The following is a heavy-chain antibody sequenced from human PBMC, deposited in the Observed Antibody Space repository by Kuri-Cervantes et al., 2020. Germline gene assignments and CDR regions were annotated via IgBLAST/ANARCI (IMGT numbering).Heavy chain of an antibody. Sequence: ASVKVSCKASGYTFTSYGISWVRQAPGQGLEWMGWISAYNGNTNYAQKFQGRVTMTRDTSISTAYMELSRLRPDDTAVYYCARDGGDSGDYGDYWGQGTLVTVSS. J-gene: IGHJ4*02. CDR3: ARDGGDSGDYGDY. CDR1: GYTFTSYG. D-gene: IGHD3-10*01. CDR2: ISAYNGNT. V-gene: IGHV1-18*01.